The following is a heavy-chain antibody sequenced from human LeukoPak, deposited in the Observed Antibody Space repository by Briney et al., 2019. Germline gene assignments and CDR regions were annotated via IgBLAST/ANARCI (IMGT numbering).Heavy chain of an antibody. V-gene: IGHV1-8*02. CDR1: GYTFKNYG. Sequence: ASVKVSCKASGYTFKNYGINWVRQATGQGLEWMGWMNPNSGNTGFAQKFQDRVSMTRDTSINTAYMELTSLRSGDTAVYYCARATPGGLHGYSFDYWSQGTVVTVYS. J-gene: IGHJ4*02. CDR2: MNPNSGNT. CDR3: ARATPGGLHGYSFDY. D-gene: IGHD5-24*01.